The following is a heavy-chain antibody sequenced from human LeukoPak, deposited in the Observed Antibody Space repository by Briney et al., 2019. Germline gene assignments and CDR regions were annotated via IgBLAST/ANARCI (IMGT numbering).Heavy chain of an antibody. D-gene: IGHD4-11*01. Sequence: SQTLSLTCTVSGGSISSSSYYWGWIRQPPGKGLEWIGSIYYSGTTYYNPSLQSRLTISVDTSENQISLQLSSVTAADTAVYYCATDTTTVDYWGQGTLVTVSS. CDR1: GGSISSSSYY. V-gene: IGHV4-39*01. CDR3: ATDTTTVDY. J-gene: IGHJ4*02. CDR2: IYYSGTT.